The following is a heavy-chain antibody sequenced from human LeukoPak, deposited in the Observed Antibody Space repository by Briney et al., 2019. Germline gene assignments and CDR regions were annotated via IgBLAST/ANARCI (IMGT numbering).Heavy chain of an antibody. V-gene: IGHV1-69*13. D-gene: IGHD6-13*01. CDR3: ARAGIAAAGTLDY. CDR1: GGTFSSYA. CDR2: IIPIFGTA. J-gene: IGHJ4*02. Sequence: ASVKVSCKASGGTFSSYAISRVRQAPGQGLEWMGGIIPIFGTANYAQKFQGRVTITADESTSTAYMELSSLRSEDTAVYYCARAGIAAAGTLDYWGQGTLVTVSS.